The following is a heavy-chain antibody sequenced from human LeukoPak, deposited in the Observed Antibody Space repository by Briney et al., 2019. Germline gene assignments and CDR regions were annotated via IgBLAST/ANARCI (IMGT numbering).Heavy chain of an antibody. V-gene: IGHV1-2*02. D-gene: IGHD3-3*01. CDR3: ARLTYYDFWSGYNYAFDI. CDR2: INPSSGGT. J-gene: IGHJ3*02. CDR1: GYTFTGYY. Sequence: ASVKVSCKASGYTFTGYYMHWVRQAAGQGREWMGWINPSSGGTNYAQKFQGRVTMTRDMSISTAYMELSRLRSDDTAVYYCARLTYYDFWSGYNYAFDIWGQGTMVTVSS.